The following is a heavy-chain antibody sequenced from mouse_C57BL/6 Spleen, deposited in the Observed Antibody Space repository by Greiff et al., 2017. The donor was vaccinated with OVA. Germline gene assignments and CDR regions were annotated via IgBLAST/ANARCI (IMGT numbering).Heavy chain of an antibody. CDR2: IDPETGGT. J-gene: IGHJ2*01. Sequence: QVPLQQSGAELVRPGASVTLSCKASGYTFTDYEMHWVKQTPVHGLEWIGAIDPETGGTAYNQKFKGKAILTADKSSSTAYMELRSLTSDDSAVYYGTRYGSSSYCVDYWGQGTTLTVSS. CDR1: GYTFTDYE. CDR3: TRYGSSSYCVDY. V-gene: IGHV1-15*01. D-gene: IGHD1-1*01.